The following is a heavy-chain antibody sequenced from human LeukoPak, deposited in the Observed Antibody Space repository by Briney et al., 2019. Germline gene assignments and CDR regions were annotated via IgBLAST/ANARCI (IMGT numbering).Heavy chain of an antibody. CDR2: ISGSGGST. D-gene: IGHD6-13*01. J-gene: IGHJ4*02. CDR1: GFTFSSYA. V-gene: IGHV3-23*01. Sequence: TGGSLRLSCAASGFTFSSYAMSWVRQAPGKGLEWVSAISGSGGSTYYADSVKGRFTISRDNAKNSLYLQMNSLRAEDTAVYYCAREVRIPKDSSSWYARLGQDLDYWGQGTLVTVSS. CDR3: AREVRIPKDSSSWYARLGQDLDY.